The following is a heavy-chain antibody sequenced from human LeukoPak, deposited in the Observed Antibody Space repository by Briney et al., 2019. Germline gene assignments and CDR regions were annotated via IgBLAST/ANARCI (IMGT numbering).Heavy chain of an antibody. V-gene: IGHV3-9*03. Sequence: PGGSLRLSCAASGFTFDDYAMHWVRHAPGKGLEWVSGISWNSGSIGYADSVKGRFTISRDNAKNSLYLQMNSLRAEDMALYYCAKAESGGNYFDYWGQGTLVTVSS. CDR1: GFTFDDYA. D-gene: IGHD4-23*01. J-gene: IGHJ4*02. CDR3: AKAESGGNYFDY. CDR2: ISWNSGSI.